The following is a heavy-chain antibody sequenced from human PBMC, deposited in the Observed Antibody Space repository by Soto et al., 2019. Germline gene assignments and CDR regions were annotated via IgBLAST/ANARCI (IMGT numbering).Heavy chain of an antibody. CDR2: VSPENRNA. Sequence: SVKVSCKTSEYTFSEYDIYWVRQAPGQGLEYMGWVSPENRNAGYAPQFRGRVSMTADTSINTVYLELTTLTYEDTAVYYCEVTTGYWGQGTMVTSPQ. D-gene: IGHD4-17*01. J-gene: IGHJ4*02. CDR1: EYTFSEYD. CDR3: EVTTGY. V-gene: IGHV1-8*01.